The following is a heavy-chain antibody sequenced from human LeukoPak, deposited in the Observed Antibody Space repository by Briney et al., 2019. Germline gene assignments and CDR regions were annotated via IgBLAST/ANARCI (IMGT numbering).Heavy chain of an antibody. CDR3: ARDSGMGMLDRLWFGEPSDFDY. CDR1: GYTFTGYY. J-gene: IGHJ4*02. D-gene: IGHD3-10*01. Sequence: ASVTVSFKASGYTFTGYYMDWVRQAPGQGLEWMGWINPNSGGTNYAQKFQGTVTMTRDTSISTAYMELSRLRSDDTAVYYCARDSGMGMLDRLWFGEPSDFDYWGQGTLVTVSS. V-gene: IGHV1-2*02. CDR2: INPNSGGT.